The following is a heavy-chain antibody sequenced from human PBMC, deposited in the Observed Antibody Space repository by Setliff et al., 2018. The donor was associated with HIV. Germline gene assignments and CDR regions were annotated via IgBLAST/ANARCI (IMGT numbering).Heavy chain of an antibody. CDR1: GGTFNSYA. J-gene: IGHJ4*02. V-gene: IGHV1-69*10. CDR2: IIPILGIA. CDR3: ARDAGIPMVRGRWPLDY. D-gene: IGHD3-10*01. Sequence: SVKVSCKASGGTFNSYAIKWVRQAPGQGLECMGEIIPILGIASYAQKFQGRVTFSADTSTSTAYMELSGLRPEDTAVYYCARDAGIPMVRGRWPLDYWGQGTLVTVSS.